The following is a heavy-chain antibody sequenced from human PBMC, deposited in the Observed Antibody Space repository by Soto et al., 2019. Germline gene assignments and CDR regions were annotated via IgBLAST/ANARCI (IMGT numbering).Heavy chain of an antibody. V-gene: IGHV4-39*01. D-gene: IGHD6-13*01. CDR1: GGSIRSTSYY. CDR3: ARWLAVARLTNYWYFDL. CDR2: IHYSGST. Sequence: SETLSLTCTVSGGSIRSTSYYWGWIRQSPGKGLEWIGSIHYSGSTYYKSSLKSRVTISVDTSKNKFSLNLSSVTAADTAVYYCARWLAVARLTNYWYFDLWGRGTLVTVSS. J-gene: IGHJ2*01.